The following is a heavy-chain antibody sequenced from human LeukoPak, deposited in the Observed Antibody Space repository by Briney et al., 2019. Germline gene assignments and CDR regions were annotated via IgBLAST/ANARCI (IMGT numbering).Heavy chain of an antibody. V-gene: IGHV3-30*18. Sequence: GKSLRLSCAASGFTFSSYVMHWVRQAPGKGLEWVAVISYDGNNKYYADSVKGRFTTSRDNSKNTLYVQMNSLRAEDTAVYYCAKGLWFGELFEAFDYWGQGTLVTVSS. CDR3: AKGLWFGELFEAFDY. J-gene: IGHJ4*02. CDR2: ISYDGNNK. CDR1: GFTFSSYV. D-gene: IGHD3-10*01.